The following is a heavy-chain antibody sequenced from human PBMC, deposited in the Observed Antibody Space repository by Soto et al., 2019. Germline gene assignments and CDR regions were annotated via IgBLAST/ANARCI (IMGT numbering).Heavy chain of an antibody. J-gene: IGHJ3*02. CDR2: IKQDGSEK. Sequence: EVQLVESGGGLVQPGGSLRLSCAASGFTFSSYWMSWVRQAPGKGLEWVANIKQDGSEKYYVDSVKGRFTISRDNAKNSLYLQMNSLRAEDTAVYYCARATVAGLFQDAFDIWGKGTMVTVSS. CDR1: GFTFSSYW. CDR3: ARATVAGLFQDAFDI. V-gene: IGHV3-7*05. D-gene: IGHD6-19*01.